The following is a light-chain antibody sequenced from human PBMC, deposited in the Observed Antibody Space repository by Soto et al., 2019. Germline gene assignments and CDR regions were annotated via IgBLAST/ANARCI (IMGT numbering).Light chain of an antibody. CDR2: DVS. V-gene: IGLV2-14*03. J-gene: IGLJ1*01. CDR1: SSDVGGYNY. Sequence: QSVLTQPASVSGSPGQSITISCTGTSSDVGGYNYVSWYQQHPGRAPKLLIYDVSTRPTGVSNRFSGSKSGNTASLTISGLQAEDEAYYYCSSYTISSTPLYVFGTGTKVTVL. CDR3: SSYTISSTPLYV.